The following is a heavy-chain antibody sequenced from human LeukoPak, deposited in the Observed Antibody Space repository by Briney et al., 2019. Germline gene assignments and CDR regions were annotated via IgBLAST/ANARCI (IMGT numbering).Heavy chain of an antibody. J-gene: IGHJ4*02. D-gene: IGHD4-17*01. V-gene: IGHV3-11*01. CDR1: GFNCGGYY. Sequence: GGSLRLSCIDSGFNCGGYYMGWIRQAPGKVLEWVSYISDDSYRTPYGDSVKGRFTISRDNAKNSLYLQMDNLRVEDTAVYYCARARGLGIGAHFDYWGQGTLVTVSS. CDR3: ARARGLGIGAHFDY. CDR2: ISDDSYRT.